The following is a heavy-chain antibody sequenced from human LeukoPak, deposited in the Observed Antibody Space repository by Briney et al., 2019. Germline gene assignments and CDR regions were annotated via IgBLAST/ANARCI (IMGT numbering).Heavy chain of an antibody. V-gene: IGHV3-53*01. D-gene: IGHD4-23*01. CDR1: GITVNTNY. Sequence: GGSLRLSCAASGITVNTNYMSWVRQAPGKGLEWVSTIYSSGSTYYADSVKGRFTISRDNSKNTLYLQMNSLRVEDTAVYYCARDADYGGITAFDVWGQGTMVTVSS. J-gene: IGHJ3*01. CDR3: ARDADYGGITAFDV. CDR2: IYSSGST.